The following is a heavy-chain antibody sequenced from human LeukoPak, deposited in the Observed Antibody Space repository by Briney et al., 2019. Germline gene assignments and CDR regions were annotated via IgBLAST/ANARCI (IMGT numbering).Heavy chain of an antibody. CDR2: ISGSGGST. J-gene: IGHJ6*02. CDR3: AKAASSSWPSYYYGMDV. V-gene: IGHV3-23*01. CDR1: GFTFSSYA. D-gene: IGHD6-13*01. Sequence: GGSMRLSCAASGFTFSSYAMSWVRQAPGKGLEWVSAISGSGGSTYYADSVKGRFTISRDNSKNTLCLQMNSLRAEDTAVYYCAKAASSSWPSYYYGMDVWGQGTTVTASS.